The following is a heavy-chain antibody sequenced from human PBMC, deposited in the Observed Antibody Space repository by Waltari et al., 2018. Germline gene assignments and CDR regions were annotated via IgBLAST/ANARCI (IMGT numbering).Heavy chain of an antibody. J-gene: IGHJ4*02. CDR2: ISSSGSTI. D-gene: IGHD3-10*01. CDR1: GFTFSSYE. CDR3: ARDRESKGLLWFGELGNYYFDY. Sequence: EVQLVESGGGLVQPGGSLRLSCAASGFTFSSYEMNWVRQAPGKGLEWVSYISSSGSTIYYADSVKGRFTISRDNAKNSLYLQMNSLRAEDTAVYYCARDRESKGLLWFGELGNYYFDYWGQGTLVTVSS. V-gene: IGHV3-48*03.